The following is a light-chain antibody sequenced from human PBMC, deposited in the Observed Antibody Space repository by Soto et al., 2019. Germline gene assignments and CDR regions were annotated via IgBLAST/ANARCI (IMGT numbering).Light chain of an antibody. Sequence: EIVLTQSPGTLSLSPGERATLSCRASQSVSSSYLAWYQQKPGQAPRLLIYGASSRATGIPDRFSGSGSVTDFTLTISRLEPEDVAVYYCQQYCSSPFTFGPGTKVDIK. CDR2: GAS. CDR3: QQYCSSPFT. J-gene: IGKJ3*01. CDR1: QSVSSSY. V-gene: IGKV3-20*01.